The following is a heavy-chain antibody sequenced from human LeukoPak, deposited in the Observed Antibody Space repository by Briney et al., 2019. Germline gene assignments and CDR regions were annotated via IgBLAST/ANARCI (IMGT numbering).Heavy chain of an antibody. D-gene: IGHD2-15*01. CDR2: IYTSGST. J-gene: IGHJ4*02. V-gene: IGHV4-4*07. CDR1: GGSISSYY. CDR3: ARDGGYCSGGSCYWIFDY. Sequence: SETLSLTCTVSGGSISSYYWSWIRQPAGKGLEWIRRIYTSGSTNYNPSLKSRVTISVDTSKNQFSLKLSSVTTADTAVYYCARDGGYCSGGSCYWIFDYWGQGTLVTVSS.